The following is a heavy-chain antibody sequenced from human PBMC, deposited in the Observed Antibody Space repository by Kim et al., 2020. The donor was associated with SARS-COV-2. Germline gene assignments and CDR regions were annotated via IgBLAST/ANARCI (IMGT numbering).Heavy chain of an antibody. V-gene: IGHV4-39*07. Sequence: SLKGRVTISVDTSKNQFSLKLSSVTAADTAVYYWARVGIAARHVYYGMDVWGQGTTVTVSS. D-gene: IGHD6-6*01. CDR3: ARVGIAARHVYYGMDV. J-gene: IGHJ6*02.